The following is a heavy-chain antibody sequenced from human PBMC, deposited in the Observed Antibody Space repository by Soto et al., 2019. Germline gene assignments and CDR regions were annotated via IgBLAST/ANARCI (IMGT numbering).Heavy chain of an antibody. J-gene: IGHJ4*02. CDR3: AKSSSAVAGTFDY. Sequence: GESLKISCAASGFTFSSYAMSWVRQAPGKGLEWVSAIGGSGGSTYYADSVKGRFTISRDNSKNTLYLQMNSLRAEDTAVYYCAKSSSAVAGTFDYWGQGTLVTVSS. D-gene: IGHD6-19*01. V-gene: IGHV3-23*01. CDR2: IGGSGGST. CDR1: GFTFSSYA.